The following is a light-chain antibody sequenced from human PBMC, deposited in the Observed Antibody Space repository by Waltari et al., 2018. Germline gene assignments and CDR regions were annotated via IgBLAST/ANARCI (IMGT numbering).Light chain of an antibody. J-gene: IGKJ3*01. CDR1: LTISFYSTNKNY. V-gene: IGKV4-1*01. CDR2: WAS. CDR3: QQYQSTPFT. Sequence: DVVMTQSPDSLAVSLGERATIHRKSSLTISFYSTNKNYLTWYQQKPGQPPKLLIYWASTREAGVPDRFSGSGSGTDFTLTISSLQAEDVATYYCQQYQSTPFTFGPGTKVDIK.